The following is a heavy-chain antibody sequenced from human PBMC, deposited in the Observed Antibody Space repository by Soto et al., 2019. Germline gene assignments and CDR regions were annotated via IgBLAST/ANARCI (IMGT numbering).Heavy chain of an antibody. CDR2: IYPGDSDT. D-gene: IGHD3-22*01. CDR3: ARHPYYYDSSGYWFDP. V-gene: IGHV5-51*01. J-gene: IGHJ5*02. Sequence: GESLKISCKGSGYSCTSYWVGWVRQMPGKGLEWMGIIYPGDSDTRYSPSFQGQVTISADKSISTAYLQWSSLKASDTAMYYCARHPYYYDSSGYWFDPWGQGPLVTVSS. CDR1: GYSCTSYW.